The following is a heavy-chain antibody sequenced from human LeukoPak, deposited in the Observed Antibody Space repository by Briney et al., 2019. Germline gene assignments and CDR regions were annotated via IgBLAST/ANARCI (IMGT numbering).Heavy chain of an antibody. J-gene: IGHJ4*02. D-gene: IGHD3-10*01. CDR1: GFTFSGYS. CDR2: ISSSSSYI. CDR3: VRVAHYYGSGSYYLDY. V-gene: IGHV3-21*01. Sequence: GGSLRLSCAASGFTFSGYSMNWVRQAPGKGLEWVSSISSSSSYIYYADSVKGRFTISRDNAKNSLYLQMNSLRAEDTAVYYCVRVAHYYGSGSYYLDYWGQGTLVTVSS.